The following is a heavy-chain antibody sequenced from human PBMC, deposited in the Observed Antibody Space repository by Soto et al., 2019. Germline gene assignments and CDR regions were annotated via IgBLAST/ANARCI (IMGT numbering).Heavy chain of an antibody. CDR1: GFTVSSNY. CDR2: IYSGGST. D-gene: IGHD6-13*01. Sequence: GGSLRLSCAASGFTVSSNYMSWVLQAPWKGLEWVSVIYSGGSTYYADSVKGRFTISRDNSKNTLYLQMNSLRAEDTAVYYCERDEEVPGYPPDWAQGTLVTVSS. J-gene: IGHJ4*02. V-gene: IGHV3-66*01. CDR3: ERDEEVPGYPPD.